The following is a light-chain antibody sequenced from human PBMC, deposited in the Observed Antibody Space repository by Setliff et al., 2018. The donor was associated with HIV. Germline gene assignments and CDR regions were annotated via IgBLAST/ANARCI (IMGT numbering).Light chain of an antibody. Sequence: QSALAQPASVSGSPGQSVTITCTGSITDIGVYNYVSWYQQHPGTPPTLLIHDVRDRPSAVSNRFSGSKSGSTASLTISGLQAEDEADYYFSPFTAGATVMFGGGTKVTVL. CDR3: SPFTAGATVM. CDR1: ITDIGVYNY. V-gene: IGLV2-14*03. CDR2: DVR. J-gene: IGLJ3*02.